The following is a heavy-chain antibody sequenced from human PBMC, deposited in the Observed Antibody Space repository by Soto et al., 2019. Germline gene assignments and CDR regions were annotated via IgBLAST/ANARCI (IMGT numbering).Heavy chain of an antibody. V-gene: IGHV4-31*03. J-gene: IGHJ5*02. D-gene: IGHD4-17*01. CDR1: VGSLNSCGYF. CDR2: VYSGDIA. Sequence: QVQLQESCPGLVRPSQTLSLSGPVSVGSLNSCGYFWTLIRHVPGKGLEWIGQVYSGDIAYYDPSLQSRATISLDTSQKQFSLTLTSVTAAHTAIYFCAREVMTSVTRGWFDPWGQGTLVTVSS. CDR3: AREVMTSVTRGWFDP.